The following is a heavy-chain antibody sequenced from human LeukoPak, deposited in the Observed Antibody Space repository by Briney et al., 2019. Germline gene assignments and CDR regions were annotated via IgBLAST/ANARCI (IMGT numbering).Heavy chain of an antibody. D-gene: IGHD3-22*01. CDR3: AKEFYDSSGQYYFDY. J-gene: IGHJ4*02. Sequence: SVKVSCKASGGTFSSYAISWVRQAPGQGLEWMGGIIPIFGTANYAQKFQGRVTITADESTSTAYMELSSLRSEDTAVYYCAKEFYDSSGQYYFDYWGQGTLVTVSS. CDR1: GGTFSSYA. V-gene: IGHV1-69*13. CDR2: IIPIFGTA.